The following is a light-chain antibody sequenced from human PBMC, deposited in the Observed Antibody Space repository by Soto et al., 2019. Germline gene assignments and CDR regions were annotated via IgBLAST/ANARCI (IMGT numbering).Light chain of an antibody. CDR2: GAS. CDR1: QSVSSSY. J-gene: IGKJ2*01. CDR3: QQDYNWYT. Sequence: PGERDTLSCRASQSVSSSYLTWYQQKPGQAPRLLIYGASTRATGIPARFSGSASGTDFTLTISSLQPEDFAVYYCQQDYNWYTFGQGTKLKIK. V-gene: IGKV3D-7*01.